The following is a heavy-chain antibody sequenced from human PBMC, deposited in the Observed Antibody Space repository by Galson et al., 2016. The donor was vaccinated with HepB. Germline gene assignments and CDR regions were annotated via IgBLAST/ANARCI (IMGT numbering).Heavy chain of an antibody. Sequence: SLRLSCAASGFNYSIYWMTWVRQAPGKGLEWVANIKQDGSAKYFVDSVKGRFTASRDNAKNSLYLHMNSLGAEDSAVYYCVRARGFDYWGLGALVTVSS. CDR1: GFNYSIYW. CDR3: VRARGFDY. CDR2: IKQDGSAK. V-gene: IGHV3-7*03. J-gene: IGHJ4*02.